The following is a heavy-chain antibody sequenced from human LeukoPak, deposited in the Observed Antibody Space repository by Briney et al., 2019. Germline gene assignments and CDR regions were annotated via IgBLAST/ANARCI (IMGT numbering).Heavy chain of an antibody. CDR2: ISSSSSYI. D-gene: IGHD3-10*01. CDR1: GFTFSSYG. Sequence: PGRSLRLSFAASGFTFSSYGMHWVRQAPGKGLEWVSSISSSSSYIYYADSVKGRFTISRDNAKNSLYLQMNSLRAEDTAVYYCARDIGVLGDTAESPVDYWGQGTLVTVSS. J-gene: IGHJ4*02. CDR3: ARDIGVLGDTAESPVDY. V-gene: IGHV3-21*01.